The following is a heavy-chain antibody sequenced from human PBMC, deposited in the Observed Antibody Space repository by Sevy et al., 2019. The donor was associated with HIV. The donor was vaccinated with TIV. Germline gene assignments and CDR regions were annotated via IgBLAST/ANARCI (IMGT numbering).Heavy chain of an antibody. Sequence: GGSLRLSCAASGFTFSSYAMHWVRQAPGKGLEWVAVISYDGSNKYYADSVKGRFTISRDNSKNTPYLQMNSLRAEDTAVYYCARDLSTEDTAMDLLWGQGTLVTVSS. V-gene: IGHV3-30-3*01. CDR3: ARDLSTEDTAMDLL. CDR2: ISYDGSNK. D-gene: IGHD5-18*01. J-gene: IGHJ4*02. CDR1: GFTFSSYA.